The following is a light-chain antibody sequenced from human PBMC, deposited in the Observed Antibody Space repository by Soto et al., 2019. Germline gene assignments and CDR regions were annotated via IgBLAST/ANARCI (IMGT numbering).Light chain of an antibody. J-gene: IGLJ2*01. CDR1: RSDVGGYNY. Sequence: QSVLTQPPSASGSPGQSVTISCTGSRSDVGGYNYVSWYQQHPGKAPKLMIYEVNERPSGVPDRFSGSKSGNTASLTVSGLQGEDEADYYCSSYAGSNNFVLFGGGTKLTVL. V-gene: IGLV2-8*01. CDR3: SSYAGSNNFVL. CDR2: EVN.